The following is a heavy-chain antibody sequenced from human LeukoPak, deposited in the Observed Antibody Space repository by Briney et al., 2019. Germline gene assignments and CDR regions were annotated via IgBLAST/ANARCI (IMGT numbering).Heavy chain of an antibody. CDR2: INPNSGGT. Sequence: ASVKLSCKASGYTFTRYYIHWVRQAPGQGLEWMGWINPNSGGTNYAQKFQGRFTMTRDTSISTTYVELSRLRSDDTAVYYCARELRLGELSLTPYYWGQGTLVTVSS. CDR1: GYTFTRYY. D-gene: IGHD3-16*02. V-gene: IGHV1-2*02. CDR3: ARELRLGELSLTPYY. J-gene: IGHJ4*02.